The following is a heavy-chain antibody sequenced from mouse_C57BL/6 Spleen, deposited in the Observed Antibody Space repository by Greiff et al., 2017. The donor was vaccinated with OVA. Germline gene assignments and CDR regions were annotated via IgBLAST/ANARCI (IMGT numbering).Heavy chain of an antibody. CDR2: IDPSDSYT. CDR1: GYTFTSYW. CDR3: ARRGYCGSIDWYFDV. J-gene: IGHJ1*03. Sequence: QVQLQQPGAELVMPGASVKLSCKASGYTFTSYWMHWVKQRPGQGLEWIGEIDPSDSYTNYNQKFKGKSTLTVDKSSSTAYMQLSSLTSEDSAVYYCARRGYCGSIDWYFDVWGTGTTVTVSS. V-gene: IGHV1-69*01. D-gene: IGHD1-1*01.